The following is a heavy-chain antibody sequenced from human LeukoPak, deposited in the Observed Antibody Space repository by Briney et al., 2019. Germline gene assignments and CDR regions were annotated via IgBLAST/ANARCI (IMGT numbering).Heavy chain of an antibody. Sequence: ASVKVSCKASGYTFTGYYMHWVRQAPGQGLEWMGWINPNSGGTNYAQKFQGRVTMTRDTSISAAYMELSRLRSDDTAVYYCARRGSGMGTPWYGMDVWGQGTTVTVSS. D-gene: IGHD1-14*01. J-gene: IGHJ6*02. V-gene: IGHV1-2*02. CDR3: ARRGSGMGTPWYGMDV. CDR1: GYTFTGYY. CDR2: INPNSGGT.